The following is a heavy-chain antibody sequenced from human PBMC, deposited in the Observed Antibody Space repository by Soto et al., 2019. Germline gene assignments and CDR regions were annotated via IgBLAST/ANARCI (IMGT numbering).Heavy chain of an antibody. D-gene: IGHD3-22*01. Sequence: GGSLRLSCAASGFAFSSYSMNWVRQAPGKGLEWVSSISSSSSYIYYADSVKGRFTISRDNAKNSLYLQMNSLRAEDTAVYYCARADTDSSGYYYDYYYYGMDVWGQGTTVTVSS. J-gene: IGHJ6*02. CDR2: ISSSSSYI. CDR3: ARADTDSSGYYYDYYYYGMDV. V-gene: IGHV3-21*01. CDR1: GFAFSSYS.